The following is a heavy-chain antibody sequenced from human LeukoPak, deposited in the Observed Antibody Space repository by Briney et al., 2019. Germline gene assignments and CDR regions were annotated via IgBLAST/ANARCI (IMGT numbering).Heavy chain of an antibody. CDR2: IYYSGST. D-gene: IGHD6-13*01. J-gene: IGHJ4*02. CDR1: GGSISSSSYY. CDR3: ARVRGSSGGDYFDY. Sequence: ETLSLTCTVSGGSISSSSYYWGWIRQPPGKGLEWIGSIYYSGSTYYNPSLKSRVTISVDTSKNQFSLKLSSVTAADTAVYYCARVRGSSGGDYFDYWGQGTLVTVSS. V-gene: IGHV4-39*07.